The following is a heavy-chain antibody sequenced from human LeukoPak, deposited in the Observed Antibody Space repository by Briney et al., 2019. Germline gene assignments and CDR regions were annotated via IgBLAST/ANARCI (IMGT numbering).Heavy chain of an antibody. Sequence: ASVKVSCKASGYSSPAKYMHWVRQAPGQGLEWMGWINPNSGDTTFAQKFQDRGTMTRDTSISTAYMELSSLTSDDTAVYYCARGQYRYAVDYWGQGTLVTVSS. CDR2: INPNSGDT. J-gene: IGHJ4*02. CDR3: ARGQYRYAVDY. D-gene: IGHD5-18*01. CDR1: GYSSPAKY. V-gene: IGHV1-2*02.